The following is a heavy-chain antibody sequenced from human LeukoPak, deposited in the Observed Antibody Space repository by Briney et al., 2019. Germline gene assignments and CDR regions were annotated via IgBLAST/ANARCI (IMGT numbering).Heavy chain of an antibody. Sequence: SQTPSLTCVISGDSVSSNRVAWNWIRQSPSRGLEWLGRTYYRSKWYNDYAVSVKSRITINPDTSKNQFSLQLNSVTPEDTAVYYCARVGYAFDIWGQGTVVTVSS. CDR1: GDSVSSNRVA. D-gene: IGHD3-16*01. CDR2: TYYRSKWYN. J-gene: IGHJ3*02. CDR3: ARVGYAFDI. V-gene: IGHV6-1*01.